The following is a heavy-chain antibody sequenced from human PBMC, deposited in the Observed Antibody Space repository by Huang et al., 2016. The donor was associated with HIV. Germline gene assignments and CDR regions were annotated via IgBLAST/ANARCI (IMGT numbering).Heavy chain of an antibody. CDR3: ARGFSRSFEHYFDS. V-gene: IGHV4-61*09. D-gene: IGHD3-10*01. CDR2: IYTGVNTNYSPHLRSGST. Sequence: QVQLQESGPRLVKPSQTLSLTCTVSGCPISSGNYFWSWIRQPVGSGLEWIGQIYTGVNTNYSPHLRSGSTSYSPSLRSRVTMSVEMSMNLFFLNLTSVTAADTAVYYCARGFSRSFEHYFDSWGQGTLVTVSS. J-gene: IGHJ4*02. CDR1: GCPISSGNYF.